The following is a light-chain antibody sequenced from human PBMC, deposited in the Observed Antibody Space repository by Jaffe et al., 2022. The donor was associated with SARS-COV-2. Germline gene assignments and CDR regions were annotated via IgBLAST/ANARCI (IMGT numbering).Light chain of an antibody. CDR2: GAS. V-gene: IGKV3-15*01. J-gene: IGKJ2*01. CDR3: QQYYNWPRST. CDR1: QSVSSN. Sequence: EIVMTQSPATLSVSPGGRATLSCRASQSVSSNLAWYQQKPGQAPRLLIYGASTRATGLPARFSGSGSGTEFTLTISSLQSEDFAVYYCQQYYNWPRSTFGQGTKLEIK.